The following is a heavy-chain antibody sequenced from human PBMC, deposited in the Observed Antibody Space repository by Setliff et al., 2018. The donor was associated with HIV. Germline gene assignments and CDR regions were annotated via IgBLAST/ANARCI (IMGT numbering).Heavy chain of an antibody. Sequence: ASETLSLTCTVYGGSFSNYYTNWIRQPPGKGLEWIGELSPSGTTRSNPSLQSRVTISLDTSNNQFSLKLTSATAADTAMYYCASFFVTTVTNQDYWGQGTPVTVSS. CDR3: ASFFVTTVTNQDY. J-gene: IGHJ4*02. CDR1: GGSFSNYY. V-gene: IGHV4-34*01. D-gene: IGHD4-17*01. CDR2: LSPSGTT.